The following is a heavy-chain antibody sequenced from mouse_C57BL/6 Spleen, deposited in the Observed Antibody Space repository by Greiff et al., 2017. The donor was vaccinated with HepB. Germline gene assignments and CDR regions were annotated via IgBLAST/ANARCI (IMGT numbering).Heavy chain of an antibody. CDR3: ARGKGGNYDYAMDY. Sequence: VQLQQSGAELVKPGASVKISCKASGYAFSSYWMNWVEQRPGKGLEWIGQIYPGDGDTNYNGKFKGKATLTADKSSSTAYMQLSSLTSEDSAVYFCARGKGGNYDYAMDYWGQGTSVTVSS. J-gene: IGHJ4*01. CDR1: GYAFSSYW. CDR2: IYPGDGDT. V-gene: IGHV1-80*01. D-gene: IGHD2-1*01.